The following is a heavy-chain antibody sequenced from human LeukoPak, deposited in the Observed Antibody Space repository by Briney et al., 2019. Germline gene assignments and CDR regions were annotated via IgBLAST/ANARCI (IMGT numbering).Heavy chain of an antibody. J-gene: IGHJ4*02. CDR2: IYYSGST. CDR3: AKTHRSGFSFDY. D-gene: IGHD6-19*01. V-gene: IGHV4-28*01. CDR1: GYSISSGHW. Sequence: SDTLSLTCAVSGYSISSGHWWGWIRQPPGQGLEWIGYIYYSGSTYYNSSLKSRVTMSVDTSKNQFSLKLSSVTAVDTAVYYCAKTHRSGFSFDYWGQGILVTVSS.